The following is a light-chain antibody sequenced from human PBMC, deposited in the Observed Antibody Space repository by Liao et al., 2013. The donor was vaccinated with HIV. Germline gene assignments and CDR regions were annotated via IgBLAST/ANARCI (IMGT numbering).Light chain of an antibody. J-gene: IGLJ2*01. CDR2: YDS. CDR1: NVGSKS. V-gene: IGLV3-21*01. CDR3: QMWDHSSDQVV. Sequence: SYVLTQPPSVSVAPGKPASITCGGNNVGSKSVHWYQQKPGQAPVLVIHYDSARPSGIPERFSGSNSVNTATLTISTVEAGDEADYYCQMWDHSSDQVVFGGGTKVTVL.